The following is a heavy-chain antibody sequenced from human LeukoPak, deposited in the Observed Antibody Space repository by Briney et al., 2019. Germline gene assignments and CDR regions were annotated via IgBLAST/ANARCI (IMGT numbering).Heavy chain of an antibody. V-gene: IGHV3-23*01. CDR2: ISRNGPT. CDR1: GFTFGTHD. Sequence: GGSLRLSCAASGFTFGTHDMQWVRQAPGKGLEWVSGISRNGPTYYSDSVRGRFTISRDNSKDTLCLQMSSLRAEDTAVYYCAKGGYFNFENWGQGTVVSVSS. D-gene: IGHD2-2*03. J-gene: IGHJ3*02. CDR3: AKGGYFNFEN.